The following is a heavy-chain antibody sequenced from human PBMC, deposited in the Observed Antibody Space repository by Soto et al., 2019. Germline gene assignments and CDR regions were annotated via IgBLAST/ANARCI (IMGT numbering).Heavy chain of an antibody. Sequence: RASVKVSCKASGYTFTDYHIHWVRQAPGQGLEFMGWINANNGGAGSAQQFQGRVTVTRDTSITTVYMELSNLRSDDTAVYYCAREGGSETLQPSYNWFDFWGQGTPVTVSS. J-gene: IGHJ5*01. CDR1: GYTFTDYH. D-gene: IGHD6-25*01. V-gene: IGHV1-2*02. CDR3: AREGGSETLQPSYNWFDF. CDR2: INANNGGA.